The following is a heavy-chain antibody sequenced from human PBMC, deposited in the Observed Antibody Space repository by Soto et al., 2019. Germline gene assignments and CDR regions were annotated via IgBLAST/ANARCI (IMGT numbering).Heavy chain of an antibody. V-gene: IGHV3-23*01. Sequence: GGSLRLSCAASGFTFSSYAMSWVRQAPGKGLEWVSAISGSGGSTYYADSVKGRFTISRDNSKNTLYLQMNSLRAEDTAVYYCAKEGYYDSSGYVTLDYWGQGTLVTVSS. D-gene: IGHD3-22*01. J-gene: IGHJ4*02. CDR2: ISGSGGST. CDR3: AKEGYYDSSGYVTLDY. CDR1: GFTFSSYA.